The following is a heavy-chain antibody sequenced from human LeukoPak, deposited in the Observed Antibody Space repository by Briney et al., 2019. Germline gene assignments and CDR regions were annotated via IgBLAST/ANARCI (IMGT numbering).Heavy chain of an antibody. J-gene: IGHJ6*02. CDR3: ARGPSGLWRYNGMDV. Sequence: GGSLRLSCTASGFTFGDYAMTWVRQAPGKGLEWVGFIRSEAYGATMEYAASVEGRFTISRDDSKSIAYLLMNSLKTEDTAVYYCARGPSGLWRYNGMDVWGQGTTVTVSS. V-gene: IGHV3-49*04. D-gene: IGHD2-21*01. CDR2: IRSEAYGATM. CDR1: GFTFGDYA.